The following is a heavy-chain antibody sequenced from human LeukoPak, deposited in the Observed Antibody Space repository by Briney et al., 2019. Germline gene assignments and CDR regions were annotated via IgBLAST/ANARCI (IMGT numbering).Heavy chain of an antibody. CDR3: ARVGGARDLIGDWYFDL. V-gene: IGHV3-48*03. Sequence: GGSLRLSCAASGFTFSSYEMNWVRQAPGKGLEWVSYISSSGSTIYYADSVKGRFTVSRDNAKNSLYLQMNSLRAEDTAVYYCARVGGARDLIGDWYFDLWGRGTLVTVSS. J-gene: IGHJ2*01. CDR1: GFTFSSYE. D-gene: IGHD2/OR15-2a*01. CDR2: ISSSGSTI.